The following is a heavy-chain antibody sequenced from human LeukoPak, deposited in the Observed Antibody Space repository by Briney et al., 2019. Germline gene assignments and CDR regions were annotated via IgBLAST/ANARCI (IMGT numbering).Heavy chain of an antibody. Sequence: KTSETLSLTCAVYGGSFSGYYWSWIRQPPGKGLEWIGEINHSGSTNYNPSLKSRVTISVDTSKNQFSLKLSSVTAADTAVYYCARGSKRSGSYKLDYWGQGTLVTVSS. V-gene: IGHV4-34*01. J-gene: IGHJ4*02. CDR2: INHSGST. CDR1: GGSFSGYY. D-gene: IGHD1-26*01. CDR3: ARGSKRSGSYKLDY.